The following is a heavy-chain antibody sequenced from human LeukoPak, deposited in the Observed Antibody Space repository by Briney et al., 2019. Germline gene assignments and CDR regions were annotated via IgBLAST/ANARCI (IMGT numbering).Heavy chain of an antibody. Sequence: SQTLSLTCTVSGGSISSGSYYWSWIRQPAGKGLEWIGRIYTSGSTNYNPSLKSRVTISVDASKNQFSLKLSSVTAADTAVYYCARVSSVVVTSTWDWFDPWGQGTLVTVSS. V-gene: IGHV4-61*02. CDR1: GGSISSGSYY. CDR3: ARVSSVVVTSTWDWFDP. CDR2: IYTSGST. D-gene: IGHD2-21*01. J-gene: IGHJ5*02.